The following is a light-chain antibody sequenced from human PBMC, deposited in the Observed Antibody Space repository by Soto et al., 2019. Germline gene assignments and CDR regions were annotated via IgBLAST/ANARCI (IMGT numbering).Light chain of an antibody. CDR3: QQSYSTPL. CDR2: AAS. J-gene: IGKJ4*01. Sequence: DIQITHSPSSLSASVGDRVTITCRASQSISSYLNWYQQKPGKAPKLLIYAASSLQSGVPSRFSGSGSGTDFTLTISSLQPEDFATYYCQQSYSTPLLGGGTKVDIK. CDR1: QSISSY. V-gene: IGKV1-39*01.